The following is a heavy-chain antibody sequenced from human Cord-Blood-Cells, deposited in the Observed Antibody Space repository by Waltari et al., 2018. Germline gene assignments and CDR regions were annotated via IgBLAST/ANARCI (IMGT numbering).Heavy chain of an antibody. J-gene: IGHJ4*02. V-gene: IGHV3-15*01. CDR1: GFTFSNAW. CDR2: NKSKTDGGTT. CDR3: TTDREDSGSYFDY. Sequence: EVQLVESGGGLVKPGGSLRLSCAASGFTFSNAWMSWVGQAPGKGLEWVGRNKSKTDGGTTDYAAPVKGRFTISRDDSKNTLYLQMNSLKTEDTAVYYCTTDREDSGSYFDYWGQGTLVTVSS. D-gene: IGHD1-26*01.